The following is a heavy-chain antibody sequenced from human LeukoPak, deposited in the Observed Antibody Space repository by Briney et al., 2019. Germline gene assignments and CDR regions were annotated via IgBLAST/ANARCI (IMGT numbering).Heavy chain of an antibody. V-gene: IGHV2-5*02. CDR1: GFSLSTSGVG. CDR2: IYWDDDK. Sequence: SGPTLVKPTQTPTLTCTFSGFSLSTSGVGVGWIRQPPGKALEWLALIYWDDDKRYSPSLKSRLTITKDTSKNQVVLTMTNVDPVDTATYYCAHSKGSSSWYAFDIWGQGTMVTVSS. J-gene: IGHJ3*02. CDR3: AHSKGSSSWYAFDI. D-gene: IGHD6-13*01.